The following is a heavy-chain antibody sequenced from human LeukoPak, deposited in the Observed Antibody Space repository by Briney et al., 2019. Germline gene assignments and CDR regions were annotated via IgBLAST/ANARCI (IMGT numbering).Heavy chain of an antibody. V-gene: IGHV4-34*01. CDR1: GGSFSGYY. CDR3: ARGHSRHYDFWSGQQESWFDP. CDR2: INHSGST. D-gene: IGHD3-3*01. Sequence: SETLSLTCAAYGGSFSGYYWSWIRQPPGKGLEWIGEINHSGSTNYNPSLKSRVTISVDTSKNQFSLKLSSVTAADTAVYYCARGHSRHYDFWSGQQESWFDPWGQGTLVTVSS. J-gene: IGHJ5*02.